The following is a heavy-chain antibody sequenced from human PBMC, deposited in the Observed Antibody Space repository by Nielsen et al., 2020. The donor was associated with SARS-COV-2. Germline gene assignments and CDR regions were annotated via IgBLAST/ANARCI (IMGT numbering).Heavy chain of an antibody. CDR2: ISSSGSTI. CDR1: GFTFSDYY. D-gene: IGHD3-9*01. CDR3: ARRSRYFDWLPLDYHYYYGMDV. Sequence: GGSLRLSCAASGFTFSDYYMSWIRQAPGKGLEWVSYISSSGSTIYYADSVKGRFTISRDNAKNSLYLQMNSLRAEDTAVYYCARRSRYFDWLPLDYHYYYGMDVWGQGTTVTVSS. V-gene: IGHV3-11*01. J-gene: IGHJ6*02.